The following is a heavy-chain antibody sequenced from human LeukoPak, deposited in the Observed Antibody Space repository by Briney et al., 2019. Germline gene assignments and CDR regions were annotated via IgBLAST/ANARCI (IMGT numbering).Heavy chain of an antibody. J-gene: IGHJ5*02. CDR2: VYPGDSDT. CDR3: ARVDGARHDP. V-gene: IGHV5-51*01. CDR1: GHHFATSW. Sequence: GESLKISFQGSGHHFATSWFAWVRQMPGKGLEWMGIVYPGDSDTRYSPSFQGQVTVSADKSISTAYLQWSSLKASDTAMYYCARVDGARHDPWGQGTLVTVSS. D-gene: IGHD5-24*01.